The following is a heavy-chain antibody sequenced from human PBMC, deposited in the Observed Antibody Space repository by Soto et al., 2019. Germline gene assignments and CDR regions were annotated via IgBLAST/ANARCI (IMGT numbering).Heavy chain of an antibody. D-gene: IGHD3-16*02. CDR1: GYTFTSYG. V-gene: IGHV1-18*01. Sequence: QVQLVQSGAEVKKPGASVKVSCKASGYTFTSYGISWVRQAPGQGLEWIGWISAYNGKTNYAQKLQGRVTMTTDTSKSTAYMELRSLRSDDTAVYYCARDRQYVWGSYRSNWFDPWGQGTLVTVSS. J-gene: IGHJ5*02. CDR3: ARDRQYVWGSYRSNWFDP. CDR2: ISAYNGKT.